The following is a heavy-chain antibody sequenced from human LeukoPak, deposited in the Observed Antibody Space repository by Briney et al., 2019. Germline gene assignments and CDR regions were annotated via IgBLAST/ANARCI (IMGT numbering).Heavy chain of an antibody. Sequence: SETLSLTCTVSGGSLSSYYWSWVRQPPGKGLEWIAYIYYSGNTYYNPSLRSRLTMSIDTSKSQLSLKLRSVTAADSAVYYCARERVADIRGYFYYGMDVWGKGTTVTVSS. CDR2: IYYSGNT. CDR1: GGSLSSYY. V-gene: IGHV4-59*01. J-gene: IGHJ6*04. CDR3: ARERVADIRGYFYYGMDV. D-gene: IGHD6-19*01.